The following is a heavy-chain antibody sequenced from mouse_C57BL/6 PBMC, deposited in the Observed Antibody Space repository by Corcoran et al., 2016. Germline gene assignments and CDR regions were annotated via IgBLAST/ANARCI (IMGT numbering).Heavy chain of an antibody. CDR2: INTYSGVP. V-gene: IGHV9-3*01. CDR1: GYTFTTYG. D-gene: IGHD2-4*01. Sequence: QIQLVQSGPELKKPGETVKISCKASGYTFTTYGMSWVKQAPGKGLKWMGWINTYSGVPTYADDFKGRFAFSLETSASTAYLQINNLKNEDTATYFCARVGNYDYDVWFAYWGQGLWSLSLQ. J-gene: IGHJ3*01. CDR3: ARVGNYDYDVWFAY.